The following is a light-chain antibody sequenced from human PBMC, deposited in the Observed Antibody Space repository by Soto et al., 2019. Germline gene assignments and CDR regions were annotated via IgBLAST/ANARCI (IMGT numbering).Light chain of an antibody. CDR2: GAY. CDR3: QQYGSSQT. CDR1: QSVSSSY. Sequence: EIVLTQSPGTLSLSPGERATLSCRASQSVSSSYLAWYQQKHGQAPRLLIYGAYSRATGIPARFSGSGSGTDFTLTINRLEHEDVAGYYCQQYGSSQTFGQGTKVEIK. J-gene: IGKJ1*01. V-gene: IGKV3-20*01.